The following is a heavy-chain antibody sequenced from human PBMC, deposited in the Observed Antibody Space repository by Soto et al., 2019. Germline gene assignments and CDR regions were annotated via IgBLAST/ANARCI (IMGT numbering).Heavy chain of an antibody. D-gene: IGHD3-3*01. Sequence: SLRLSCVASGFIFSTSAMSWVRQAPGKGREWVSAISGSGGSPYYADSVKGRFTISRDNSKNTLYLEMNSLRAEDTAVYYCAKGPTIFGVIIVAEYYYGMDVWGQGTTVTVSS. CDR2: ISGSGGSP. V-gene: IGHV3-23*01. J-gene: IGHJ6*02. CDR3: AKGPTIFGVIIVAEYYYGMDV. CDR1: GFIFSTSA.